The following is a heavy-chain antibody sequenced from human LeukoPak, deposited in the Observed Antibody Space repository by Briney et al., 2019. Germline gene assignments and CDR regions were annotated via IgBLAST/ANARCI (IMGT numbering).Heavy chain of an antibody. J-gene: IGHJ4*02. CDR3: AKDPASAPYYFDY. CDR1: GFTFSSYA. Sequence: PGGSLRLSCAASGFTFSSYAMSWVRQAPGKGLEWVSAISGSGGSTYYAGSVKGRFTISRDNSKNTLYLQMNSLRAEDTAVYYCAKDPASAPYYFDYWGQGTLVTVSS. V-gene: IGHV3-23*01. CDR2: ISGSGGST.